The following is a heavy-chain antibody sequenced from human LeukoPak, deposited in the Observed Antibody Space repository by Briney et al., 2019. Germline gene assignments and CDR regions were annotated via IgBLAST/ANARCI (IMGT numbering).Heavy chain of an antibody. CDR3: ARVLAVLKLRDYYYYGMDV. D-gene: IGHD2-8*01. J-gene: IGHJ6*02. Sequence: SVKVSFKASGGTFSSYAISWVRQAPGQGLEWMGRIIPILGIANYAQKFQGRVTITAGKSTSTAYMELSSLRSEDTAVYYCARVLAVLKLRDYYYYGMDVWGQGTTVTVSS. CDR1: GGTFSSYA. CDR2: IIPILGIA. V-gene: IGHV1-69*04.